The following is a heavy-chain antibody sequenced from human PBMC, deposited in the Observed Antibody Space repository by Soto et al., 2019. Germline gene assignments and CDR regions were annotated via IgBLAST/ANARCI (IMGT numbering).Heavy chain of an antibody. CDR2: IKSKTDGGTT. CDR3: TASGYSDGRYYYYYYGMDV. V-gene: IGHV3-15*07. Sequence: EVQLVESGGGLVKPGGSLRLSCAASGFTFSNAWMNWVRQAPGKGLEWVGRIKSKTDGGTTDYAAPVKGRFTISRDDSKNTLYLQMNSLKTADTSVYYCTASGYSDGRYYYYYYGMDVWGQGTTVTVSS. D-gene: IGHD5-18*01. J-gene: IGHJ6*02. CDR1: GFTFSNAW.